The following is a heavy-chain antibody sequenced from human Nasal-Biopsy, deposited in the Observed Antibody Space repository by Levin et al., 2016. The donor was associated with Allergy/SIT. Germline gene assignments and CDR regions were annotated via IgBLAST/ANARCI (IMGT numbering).Heavy chain of an antibody. Sequence: GESLKISCVASGFNFTSYDMYWVRQHTGRGLEWVSGIGTVGDTYYPGSVKGRFTISRDNSKSTLYLQMNSLRPEDTAVYYCVKDVVLLTGGGYSGVFDYWGQGTLVTVSS. D-gene: IGHD1-26*01. CDR2: IGTVGDT. CDR1: GFNFTSYD. J-gene: IGHJ4*02. CDR3: VKDVVLLTGGGYSGVFDY. V-gene: IGHV3-13*04.